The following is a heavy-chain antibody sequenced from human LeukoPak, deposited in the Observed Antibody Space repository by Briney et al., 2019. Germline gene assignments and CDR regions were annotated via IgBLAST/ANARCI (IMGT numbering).Heavy chain of an antibody. V-gene: IGHV3-23*01. CDR2: ISGSGGST. CDR3: AKTKDETYYYDSSGYSDY. J-gene: IGHJ4*02. CDR1: GFTFSSYA. D-gene: IGHD3-22*01. Sequence: GGSLRLSCAASGFTFSSYAMSWVRQAPGKGLEWVSAISGSGGSTYYADSVEGRFTISRDNSKNTLYLQMNSLRAEDTAVYYCAKTKDETYYYDSSGYSDYWGQGTLVTVSS.